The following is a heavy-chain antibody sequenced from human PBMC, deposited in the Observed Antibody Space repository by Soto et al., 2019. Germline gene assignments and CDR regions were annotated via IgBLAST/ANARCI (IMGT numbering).Heavy chain of an antibody. CDR1: GFTFSDNW. Sequence: EVQLVESGGGLVQPAGSLRLSCVGSGFTFSDNWMNWVRQAPGKGLEWVANMKPDGSDKYYADSVKGRFIISRDNGKNSLYLQMNSLRVEDTAIYYCGRSIDDLGQGTLVTVSS. V-gene: IGHV3-7*01. CDR3: GRSIDD. J-gene: IGHJ4*02. CDR2: MKPDGSDK.